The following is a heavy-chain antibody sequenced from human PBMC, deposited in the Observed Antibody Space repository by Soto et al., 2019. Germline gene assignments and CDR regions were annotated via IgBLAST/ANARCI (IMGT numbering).Heavy chain of an antibody. CDR1: GGSFSGYY. J-gene: IGHJ4*02. CDR2: INHSGST. CDR3: AGQPYGAYRYFFDY. D-gene: IGHD5-18*01. Sequence: PSETLSLTCAVYGGSFSGYYWTWIRQPPGTGLEWIGEINHSGSTNYNPSLKSRVTISVDTSKNQFSLKLTSVTAADTAVYYCAGQPYGAYRYFFDYWGQGTPVTVSS. V-gene: IGHV4-34*01.